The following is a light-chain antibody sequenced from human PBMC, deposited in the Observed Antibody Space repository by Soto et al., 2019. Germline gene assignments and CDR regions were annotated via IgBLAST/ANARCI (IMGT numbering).Light chain of an antibody. CDR2: DAY. CDR3: QQYDSYSSGP. CDR1: QTVNTW. V-gene: IGKV1-5*01. J-gene: IGKJ4*01. Sequence: DIQMTQSPSTLSASVGDRVTITCRASQTVNTWLAWYQQKPGKAPKVLIFDAYSLKTGVPSRFSGSGSGTEFTLTISKLQPDDFATYYCQQYDSYSSGPVGEGTKGDIK.